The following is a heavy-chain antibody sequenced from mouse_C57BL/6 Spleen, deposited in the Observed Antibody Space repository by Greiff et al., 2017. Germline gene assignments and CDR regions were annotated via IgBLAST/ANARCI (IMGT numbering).Heavy chain of an antibody. Sequence: EVQRVESGPGLVKPSQSLSLTCSVTGYSITSGYYWNWIRQFPGNKLEWMGYISYDGSNNYNPSLKNRISITRDTSKNQFFLKLNSVTTEDTATYYCARDRGVTDWYFDVWGTGTTVTVSS. J-gene: IGHJ1*03. CDR1: GYSITSGYY. CDR2: ISYDGSN. V-gene: IGHV3-6*01. CDR3: ARDRGVTDWYFDV. D-gene: IGHD2-2*01.